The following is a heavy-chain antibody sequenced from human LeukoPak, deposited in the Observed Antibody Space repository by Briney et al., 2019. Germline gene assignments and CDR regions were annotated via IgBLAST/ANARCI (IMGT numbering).Heavy chain of an antibody. J-gene: IGHJ4*02. D-gene: IGHD5-12*01. CDR1: GFTFSSYA. CDR3: AKLYSGYDNYFDY. V-gene: IGHV3-23*01. Sequence: GGSLRLSCAASGFTFSSYAMSWVRQAPGKGLEWVSAISGSGGSTYYADSVKGRFTISRDSSKNTLYLQMNSLRAEDTAVYYCAKLYSGYDNYFDYWGQGTLVTVSS. CDR2: ISGSGGST.